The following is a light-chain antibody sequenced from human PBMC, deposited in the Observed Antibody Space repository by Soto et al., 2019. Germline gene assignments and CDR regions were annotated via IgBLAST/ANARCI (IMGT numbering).Light chain of an antibody. CDR2: AAS. CDR3: QQSYSTPYT. V-gene: IGKV1-39*01. Sequence: DIQMTQSPSSLSASVGDRVTITCRASQSISSYLNWYQQKPGKAPKLLIYAASSLQSGVPSRFSGCGSGTDFTLTISSLQPGDFATYYCQQSYSTPYTFRQGTKLDIK. J-gene: IGKJ2*01. CDR1: QSISSY.